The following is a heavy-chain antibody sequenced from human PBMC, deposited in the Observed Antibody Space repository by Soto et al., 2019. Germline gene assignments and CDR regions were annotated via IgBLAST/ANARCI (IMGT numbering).Heavy chain of an antibody. CDR2: MSSSGGDI. CDR1: GFTFSDYY. V-gene: IGHV3-11*01. Sequence: QVQLVESGGGFVKPGGSLRLSCAASGFTFSDYYMSWIRQAPGKGLEWISYMSSSGGDIYYADSVKGRFTISRDNVKNLLYLQINSLRVEDTAVYYCARVGQDYYYGMDVWGQGTTVTVSS. CDR3: ARVGQDYYYGMDV. D-gene: IGHD3-16*01. J-gene: IGHJ6*02.